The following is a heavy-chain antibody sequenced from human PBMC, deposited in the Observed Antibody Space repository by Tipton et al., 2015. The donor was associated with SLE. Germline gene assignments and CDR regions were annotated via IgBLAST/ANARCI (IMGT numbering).Heavy chain of an antibody. CDR3: ARGPTIAAAGTFAY. J-gene: IGHJ4*02. CDR2: IYYSGST. CDR1: GGSISSYY. Sequence: TLSLTCTVSGGSISSYYWSWIRQPPGKGLEWIGYIYYSGSTNYNPSLKSRVTISVDTSKNQFSLKLSPVTAADTAVYYCARGPTIAAAGTFAYWGQGTLVTVSS. D-gene: IGHD6-13*01. V-gene: IGHV4-59*01.